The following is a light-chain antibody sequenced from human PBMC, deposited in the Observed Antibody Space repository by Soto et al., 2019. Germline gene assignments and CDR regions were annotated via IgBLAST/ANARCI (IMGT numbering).Light chain of an antibody. V-gene: IGKV3-11*01. CDR3: QQRSNWPPVWT. J-gene: IGKJ1*01. Sequence: EIVLTQSPAPLSLSPGERATLSCRASPSVSSYLAWYQQKPGQAPRLLSYDASNRATGIPSRFSGSGSGTDFTLTISSLEPEDFAVYYCQQRSNWPPVWTFGQGTKVEIK. CDR2: DAS. CDR1: PSVSSY.